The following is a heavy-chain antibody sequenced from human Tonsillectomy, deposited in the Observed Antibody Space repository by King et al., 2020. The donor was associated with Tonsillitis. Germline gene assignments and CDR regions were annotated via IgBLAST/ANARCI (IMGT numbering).Heavy chain of an antibody. Sequence: MYWVRQAPGKGLEYVSAISSNGGSTYYANSGKVRFSISRDNTKNTLYLQMGTLRADDLAVYYCAREDYYYYMDVWGKGTTVTVAS. V-gene: IGHV3-64*01. CDR2: ISSNGGST. J-gene: IGHJ6*03. CDR3: AREDYYYYMDV.